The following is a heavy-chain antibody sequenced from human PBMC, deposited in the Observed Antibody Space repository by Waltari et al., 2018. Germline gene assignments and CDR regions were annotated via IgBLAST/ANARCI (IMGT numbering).Heavy chain of an antibody. CDR1: GFTFTNYA. CDR3: GKDQENDPSCEVT. V-gene: IGHV3-23*01. CDR2: ISASGSGS. Sequence: EVQLLESGGDLVQPGGSLRLSCAASGFTFTNYAMIWVRQVPGKGLEWVSSISASGSGSYYADSVKGRFTISRDNSRGTLSLQMNSLTAEDTAVYYCGKDQENDPSCEVTWGQGTLVTVSS. J-gene: IGHJ5*02.